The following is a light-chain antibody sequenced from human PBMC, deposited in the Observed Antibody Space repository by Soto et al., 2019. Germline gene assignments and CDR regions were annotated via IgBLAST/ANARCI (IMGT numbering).Light chain of an antibody. CDR2: SAS. V-gene: IGKV3-15*01. J-gene: IGKJ2*01. Sequence: EIVMTQSPATLSVSPGDTATLSCRASQSVSKFLAWYQQKPGQAPRLLIYSASTRATGIPARFSGSGFGTELTLTISSLQSEDFAVYYCQQYNNWPPLYTFGQGTKLQIK. CDR3: QQYNNWPPLYT. CDR1: QSVSKF.